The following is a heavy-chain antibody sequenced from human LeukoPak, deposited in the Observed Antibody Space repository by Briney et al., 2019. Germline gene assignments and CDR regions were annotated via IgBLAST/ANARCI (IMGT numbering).Heavy chain of an antibody. CDR3: ARARWYYDFWSGYSELDS. CDR1: GGSISSGDYY. Sequence: SQTLSLTCTVSGGSISSGDYYWSWIRQPPGKGLEWIGYIYYSGSTYYNPSLKSRVTISVDTSKNQFSLKLSSVTAADTAVYYCARARWYYDFWSGYSELDSWGQGTLVTVSS. V-gene: IGHV4-30-4*01. CDR2: IYYSGST. J-gene: IGHJ5*01. D-gene: IGHD3-3*01.